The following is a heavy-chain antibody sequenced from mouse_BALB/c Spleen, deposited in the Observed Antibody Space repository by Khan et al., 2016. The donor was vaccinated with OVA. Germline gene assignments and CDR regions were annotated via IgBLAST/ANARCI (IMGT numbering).Heavy chain of an antibody. D-gene: IGHD1-2*01. CDR1: GYTFTDYN. J-gene: IGHJ3*01. CDR3: ARSGYGSFGY. CDR2: IFPNTGGT. V-gene: IGHV1S29*02. Sequence: VQLQQSGPELVKPGASVKISCKASGYTFTDYNMDWVRQSQGESLERIGYIFPNTGGTGYNQKFKTKATLTVDSSSSTAYMELRSLTSEDSAVYFCARSGYGSFGYWGQGTLVTVSA.